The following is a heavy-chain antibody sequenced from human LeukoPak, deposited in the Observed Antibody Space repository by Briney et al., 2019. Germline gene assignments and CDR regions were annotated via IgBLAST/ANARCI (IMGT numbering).Heavy chain of an antibody. D-gene: IGHD3-10*01. CDR1: GFTFSSYA. V-gene: IGHV3-23*01. J-gene: IGHJ4*02. CDR2: ISGSGGST. Sequence: PGGSLRLSCAASGFTFSSYAMSWVRQAPGKGLEWVSAISGSGGSTYYADSVKGRFTISRDNSKNTLYLQMNSLRAEDTAVYYCAKGFGASMVRGVVVSAYWGQGTLVTVSS. CDR3: AKGFGASMVRGVVVSAY.